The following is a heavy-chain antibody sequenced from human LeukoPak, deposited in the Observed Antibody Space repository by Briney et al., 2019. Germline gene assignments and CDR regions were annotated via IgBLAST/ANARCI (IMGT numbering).Heavy chain of an antibody. CDR1: GFIVSSNY. Sequence: PGGSLRLSCAASGFIVSSNYMSWVRQAPGKGLEWVSVIYTGGSTYYADSVKGRFTISRDNSKNTLYLQMNSLRVEDTAIYYCARDRGTIAGGAFDISGQGTLVTVSS. D-gene: IGHD3-16*01. CDR2: IYTGGST. CDR3: ARDRGTIAGGAFDI. J-gene: IGHJ3*02. V-gene: IGHV3-53*01.